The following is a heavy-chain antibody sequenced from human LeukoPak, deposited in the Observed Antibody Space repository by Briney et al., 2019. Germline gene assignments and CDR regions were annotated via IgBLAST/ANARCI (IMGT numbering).Heavy chain of an antibody. CDR2: IYYSGST. CDR3: ARDRRRVRGVTHDY. J-gene: IGHJ4*02. V-gene: IGHV4-30-4*08. D-gene: IGHD3-10*01. Sequence: SQTLSLTCTVSGGSISSGDYYWSWIRQPPGKGLEWIGYIYYSGSTYYNPSLKSRVTISVDTSKNQFSLKLSSVTAADTAVYYCARDRRRVRGVTHDYWGQGTLVTVSS. CDR1: GGSISSGDYY.